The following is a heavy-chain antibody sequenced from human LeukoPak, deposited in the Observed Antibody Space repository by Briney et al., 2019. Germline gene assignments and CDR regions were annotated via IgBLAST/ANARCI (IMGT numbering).Heavy chain of an antibody. CDR2: ISYDGSNK. J-gene: IGHJ5*02. D-gene: IGHD5-24*01. Sequence: GRSLRLSCAASGFTFSSYAMHWVRQAPGKGLEWVAVISYDGSNKYYADSVKGRFTISRDNSKNTLYLQMNSLRAEDTAVYSCARDEAGREMPTGPWGQGTLVTVSS. V-gene: IGHV3-30-3*01. CDR3: ARDEAGREMPTGP. CDR1: GFTFSSYA.